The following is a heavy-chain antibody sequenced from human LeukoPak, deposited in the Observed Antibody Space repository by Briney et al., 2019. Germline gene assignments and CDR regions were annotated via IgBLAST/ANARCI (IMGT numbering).Heavy chain of an antibody. V-gene: IGHV1-69*05. Sequence: ASVKVSCKASGGTFSSYAISWVRQAPGQGLEWMGRIIPIFGTANYAQKFQGRVTITTDESTSTAYMELSSLRSEDTAVYYCARALNVPAAHFDYWGPGTLVTVSS. J-gene: IGHJ4*02. CDR1: GGTFSSYA. CDR2: IIPIFGTA. D-gene: IGHD2-2*01. CDR3: ARALNVPAAHFDY.